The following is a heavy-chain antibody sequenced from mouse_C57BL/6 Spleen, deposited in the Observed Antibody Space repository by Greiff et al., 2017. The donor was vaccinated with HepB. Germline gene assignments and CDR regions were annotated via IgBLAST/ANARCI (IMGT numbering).Heavy chain of an antibody. CDR2: ISSGGSYT. V-gene: IGHV5-6*01. J-gene: IGHJ2*01. CDR1: GFTFSSYG. Sequence: EVQLQQSGGDLVKPGGSLKLSCAASGFTFSSYGMSWVRQTPDKRLEWVATISSGGSYTYYPDSVKGRFTISRDNAKNTLYLQMSSLKSEDTAMYYCARQGDCDYWGQGTTLTVSS. CDR3: ARQGDCDY.